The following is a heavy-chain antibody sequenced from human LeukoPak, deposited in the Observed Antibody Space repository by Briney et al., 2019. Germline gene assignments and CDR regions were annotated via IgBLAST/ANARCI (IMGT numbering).Heavy chain of an antibody. V-gene: IGHV3-30*18. Sequence: PGGTVRLFCGSSGFIHRLFCMHGVPDPPAKGWVDGAVTTLDGSNKHSAVSVQGRVTISRDNSKNTLYLQMNSLRAEDTGVYFCAKDKGIYYYGMDVWGQGTTVTVSS. J-gene: IGHJ6*02. CDR2: TTLDGSNK. CDR3: AKDKGIYYYGMDV. CDR1: GFIHRLFC. D-gene: IGHD6-13*01.